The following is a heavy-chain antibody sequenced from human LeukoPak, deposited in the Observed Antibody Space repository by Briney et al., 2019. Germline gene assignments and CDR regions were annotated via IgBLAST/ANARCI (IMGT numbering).Heavy chain of an antibody. J-gene: IGHJ3*02. V-gene: IGHV1-2*02. CDR2: INPNSGGS. CDR3: AREQQLVQGPDAFDI. D-gene: IGHD6-13*01. CDR1: GYTFTGYY. Sequence: ASVKVSCKASGYTFTGYYIHWVRQAPGQGLEGMGWINPNSGGSKYAQKLQGRVTMTTDTSTSTAYMELRSLRSDDTAVYYCAREQQLVQGPDAFDIWGQGTMVTVSS.